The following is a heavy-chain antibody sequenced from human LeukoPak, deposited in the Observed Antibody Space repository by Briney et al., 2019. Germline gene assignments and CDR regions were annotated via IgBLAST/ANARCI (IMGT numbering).Heavy chain of an antibody. CDR3: ARGRIGGYYYYYGMDV. J-gene: IGHJ6*02. V-gene: IGHV4-34*01. CDR1: GGSFSGYY. CDR2: INHSGST. Sequence: KPSETLSLTCAVYGGSFSGYYWSWIRQPPGEGLEWIGEINHSGSTNYNPSLKSRVTISVDTSKNQFSLKLSSVTAADTAVYYCARGRIGGYYYYYGMDVWGQGTTVTVSS.